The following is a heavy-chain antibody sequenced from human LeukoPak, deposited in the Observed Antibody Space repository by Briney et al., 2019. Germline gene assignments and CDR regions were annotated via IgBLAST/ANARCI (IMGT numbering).Heavy chain of an antibody. CDR2: IYYSGST. J-gene: IGHJ4*02. CDR3: ARGYHEIDY. D-gene: IGHD2-2*01. CDR1: GGSFSGYY. V-gene: IGHV4-31*11. Sequence: KSSETLSLTCAVYGGSFSGYYWSWIRQHPGKGLEWIGYIYYSGSTYYNPSLKSRVTISVDTSKNQFSLKLSSVTAADTAVYYCARGYHEIDYWGQGTLVTVSS.